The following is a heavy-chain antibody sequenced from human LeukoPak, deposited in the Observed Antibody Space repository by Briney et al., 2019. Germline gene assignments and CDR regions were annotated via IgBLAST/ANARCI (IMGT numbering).Heavy chain of an antibody. D-gene: IGHD4-17*01. Sequence: SQTLSLTCAISGDSASSNSAAWNWIRQSPSRGLEWLGRTYYRSKWYNDYAVSVKSRITINPDTSENQFSLQLNSVTPEDTAVYYCARGPPTTVFLNNWFDPWGQGALVTVSS. CDR1: GDSASSNSAA. J-gene: IGHJ5*02. CDR2: TYYRSKWYN. CDR3: ARGPPTTVFLNNWFDP. V-gene: IGHV6-1*01.